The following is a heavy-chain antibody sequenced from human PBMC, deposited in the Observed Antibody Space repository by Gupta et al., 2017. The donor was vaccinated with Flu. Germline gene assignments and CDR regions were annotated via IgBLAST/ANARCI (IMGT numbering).Heavy chain of an antibody. CDR3: VKRFGSFDSHYHFDY. D-gene: IGHD3-9*01. CDR1: GFTFYEYA. CDR2: ISGDSGKR. J-gene: IGHJ4*02. V-gene: IGHV3-9*01. Sequence: EVQVVESGGGLVQPGRSLRLSCAASGFTFYEYAMYWVRQVPGKGLEWVSGISGDSGKRDYADSVRGRFIISRDNAKNSVYLQMNSLRPEDTALYYCVKRFGSFDSHYHFDYWGQGTLVTVSS.